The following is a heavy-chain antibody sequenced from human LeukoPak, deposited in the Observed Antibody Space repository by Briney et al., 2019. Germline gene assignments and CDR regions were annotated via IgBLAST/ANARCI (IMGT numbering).Heavy chain of an antibody. CDR2: ISGSSSYI. CDR1: GFTFSSYS. J-gene: IGHJ4*02. Sequence: GGSLRLSCAASGFTFSSYSMNWVRQAPGKGLEWVSSISGSSSYIYYADSLRGRFTISRDNAKNSLYLQMNSLRAEDTAVYYCARGVYCTGSTCPLDWGQGTLVTVSS. CDR3: ARGVYCTGSTCPLD. V-gene: IGHV3-21*01. D-gene: IGHD2-8*02.